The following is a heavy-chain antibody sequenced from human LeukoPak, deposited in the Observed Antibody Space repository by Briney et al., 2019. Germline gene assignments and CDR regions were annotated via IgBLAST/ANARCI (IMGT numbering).Heavy chain of an antibody. D-gene: IGHD2-21*01. CDR1: GFTFSRYA. V-gene: IGHV3-23*01. J-gene: IGHJ4*02. CDR2: INGTGGSP. Sequence: PGGSLRLSCAASGFTFSRYAMIWVRRAPGKGLEWVSIINGTGGSPYYADSVKGRFTISRDNSNNMLFLQMNSLRADDTAVYYCAPQCGDGPRSLFEYWGQGTLVTVSS. CDR3: APQCGDGPRSLFEY.